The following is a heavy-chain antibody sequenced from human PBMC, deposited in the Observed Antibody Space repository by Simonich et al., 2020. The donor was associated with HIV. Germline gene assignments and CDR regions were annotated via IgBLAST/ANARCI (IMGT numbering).Heavy chain of an antibody. CDR2: IHWNDYK. CDR3: AHLYDSSGYYYVFFQH. D-gene: IGHD3-22*01. V-gene: IGHV2-5*01. J-gene: IGHJ1*01. Sequence: ITLRESGPPLVKPTQTLTLTCTFSVFSLSTSGVGVGWIRQPPGKYREWLALIHWNDYKSYSPSLKSRLTITKDTSKNQVVLTRTNMEPVDTATYYCAHLYDSSGYYYVFFQHWGQGTLVTVSS. CDR1: VFSLSTSGVG.